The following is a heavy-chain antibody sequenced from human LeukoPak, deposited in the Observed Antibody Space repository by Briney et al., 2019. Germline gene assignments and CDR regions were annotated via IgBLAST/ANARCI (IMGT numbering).Heavy chain of an antibody. CDR2: ISGSGDNT. CDR3: AKGSYYDSSGFFYFAG. D-gene: IGHD3-22*01. J-gene: IGHJ4*02. Sequence: GGSLRLSCAASGFTFSSYAMSWVRQAPGKGLEWVSGISGSGDNTYYAGSVKGRFTISRDNSKNTLYVQVNSLGTEDTAAYYCAKGSYYDSSGFFYFAGGGQETLPPSPQ. CDR1: GFTFSSYA. V-gene: IGHV3-23*01.